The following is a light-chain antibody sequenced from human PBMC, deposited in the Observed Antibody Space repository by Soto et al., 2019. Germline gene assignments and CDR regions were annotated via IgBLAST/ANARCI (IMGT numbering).Light chain of an antibody. J-gene: IGKJ2*01. Sequence: DTQMTPSPHSLSASVGDSVTIACQANEDIANHLNWYRQRPGKAPDLLIYDASNLEPGVPSRFSGAGSGTDFTFTISGLQPEDFATYYCQQFHSLPYTFGQGTKLEI. CDR2: DAS. V-gene: IGKV1-33*01. CDR3: QQFHSLPYT. CDR1: EDIANH.